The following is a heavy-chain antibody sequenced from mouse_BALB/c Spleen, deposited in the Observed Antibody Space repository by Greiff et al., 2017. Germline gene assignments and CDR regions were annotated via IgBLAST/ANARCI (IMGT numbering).Heavy chain of an antibody. CDR2: ISSGGST. V-gene: IGHV5-6-5*01. CDR1: GFTFSSYA. J-gene: IGHJ2*01. D-gene: IGHD5-1*01. Sequence: EVKLVESGGGLVKPGGSLKLSCAASGFTFSSYAMSWVRQTQEKRLEWVASISSGGSTYYPDSVKGRFTISRDNARNILSLQMSSLRSEDTAMYYCASRGTWDYWGQGTTVTVSA. CDR3: ASRGTWDY.